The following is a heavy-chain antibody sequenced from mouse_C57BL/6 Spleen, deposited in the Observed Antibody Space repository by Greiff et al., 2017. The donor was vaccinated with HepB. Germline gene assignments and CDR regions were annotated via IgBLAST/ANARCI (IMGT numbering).Heavy chain of an antibody. CDR3: ARNSNYVGDFDY. CDR2: INPGSGGT. V-gene: IGHV1-54*01. Sequence: QVQLQQSGAELVRPGTSVKVSCKASGYAFTNYLIEWVKQRPGQGLEWIGVINPGSGGTNYNEKFKGKATLTADKSSSTAYMQLSSLTSEDSAVYFCARNSNYVGDFDYWGQGTTLTVSS. D-gene: IGHD2-5*01. J-gene: IGHJ2*01. CDR1: GYAFTNYL.